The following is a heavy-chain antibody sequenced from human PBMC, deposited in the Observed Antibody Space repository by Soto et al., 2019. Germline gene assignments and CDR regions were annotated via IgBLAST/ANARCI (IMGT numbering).Heavy chain of an antibody. J-gene: IGHJ4*02. CDR3: ARGRGSTGYLGREHYFDY. Sequence: PGESLKISCAASGFSVTNNYMNWVRQAPGKGLEWVSIIDIGGNTCYADSVKDRFTISRDNSRNTLYLHMDSLRAEDTAVYYCARGRGSTGYLGREHYFDYWGQGTLVTVSS. CDR1: GFSVTNNY. CDR2: IDIGGNT. V-gene: IGHV3-66*01. D-gene: IGHD2-2*01.